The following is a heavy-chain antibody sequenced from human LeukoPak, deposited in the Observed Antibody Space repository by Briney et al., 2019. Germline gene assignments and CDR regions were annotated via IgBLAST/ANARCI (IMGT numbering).Heavy chain of an antibody. D-gene: IGHD6-19*01. CDR3: ARLSSGWNPNFDY. CDR2: IYYSGST. Sequence: SETLSLTCTVSGGSISSYYWSWIRQPPGKGLEWIGYIYYSGSTNYNPSLKSRVTISVDTSKSQFSLKLSSVTAADTAVYYCARLSSGWNPNFDYWGQGTLVTVSS. V-gene: IGHV4-59*12. CDR1: GGSISSYY. J-gene: IGHJ4*02.